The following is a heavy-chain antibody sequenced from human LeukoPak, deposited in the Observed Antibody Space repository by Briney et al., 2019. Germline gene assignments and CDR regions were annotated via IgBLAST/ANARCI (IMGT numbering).Heavy chain of an antibody. V-gene: IGHV4-38-2*02. J-gene: IGHJ3*02. D-gene: IGHD1-14*01. CDR2: IYHSGST. CDR3: SFTGADEGAFGI. Sequence: SETLSLTCTVSGYSISSGYYWGWIRQPPGKGLEWIGSIYHSGSTYYNPSLKSRVTISVDTSKNQFSLKLSSVTAADTAVYYCSFTGADEGAFGIWGQGTMVTVSS. CDR1: GYSISSGYY.